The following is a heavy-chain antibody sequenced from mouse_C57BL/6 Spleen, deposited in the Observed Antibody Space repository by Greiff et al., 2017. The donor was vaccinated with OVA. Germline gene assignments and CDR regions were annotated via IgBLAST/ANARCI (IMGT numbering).Heavy chain of an antibody. CDR3: ARIFPHYYGSSYDFDY. J-gene: IGHJ2*01. Sequence: VQLQQPGAELVRPGSSVKLSCKASGYTFTSYWMDWVKQRPGQGLEWIGNIYPSDSETHYNQKFKDKATLTVDKSSSTAYMQLSSLTSEDSAVYYCARIFPHYYGSSYDFDYWGQGTTLTVSS. V-gene: IGHV1-61*01. D-gene: IGHD1-1*01. CDR2: IYPSDSET. CDR1: GYTFTSYW.